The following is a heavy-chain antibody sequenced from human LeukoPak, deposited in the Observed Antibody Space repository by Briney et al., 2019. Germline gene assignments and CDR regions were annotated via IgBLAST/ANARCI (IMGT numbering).Heavy chain of an antibody. Sequence: SVKVSCKASGGTFSSYAISWVRQAPGQGLEWMGGIIPIFGTANYAQKFQGRVTITADESTSTAYMELSSLRSEDTAVYYCAREGYDYYDSSGYWSMGKFDYWGQGTLVTVSS. D-gene: IGHD3-22*01. J-gene: IGHJ4*02. CDR2: IIPIFGTA. V-gene: IGHV1-69*13. CDR3: AREGYDYYDSSGYWSMGKFDY. CDR1: GGTFSSYA.